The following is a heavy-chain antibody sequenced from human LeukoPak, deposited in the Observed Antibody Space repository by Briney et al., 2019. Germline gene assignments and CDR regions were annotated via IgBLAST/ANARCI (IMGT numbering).Heavy chain of an antibody. D-gene: IGHD2-2*01. Sequence: SGPTLVIPTQTLTLTCSFSGFSLSTSGVGVGWIRQPPGKALEWLALIYWNDDKRYSLSLKSRLTITKDTSKNQVVLTMTNMDPLDTATYYCAHRWLVVPAAIGFDYWGQGTLVTVSS. V-gene: IGHV2-5*01. CDR1: GFSLSTSGVG. J-gene: IGHJ4*02. CDR2: IYWNDDK. CDR3: AHRWLVVPAAIGFDY.